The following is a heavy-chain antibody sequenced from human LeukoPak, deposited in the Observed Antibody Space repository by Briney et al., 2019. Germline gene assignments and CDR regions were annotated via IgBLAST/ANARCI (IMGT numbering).Heavy chain of an antibody. J-gene: IGHJ3*02. D-gene: IGHD3-10*02. CDR2: IRYDGSNK. Sequence: GGSLRLSCAASGFTFNTYAMSWVRQAPGKGLEWVAFIRYDGSNKYYADSVKGRFTISRDNSKNTLYLQMNSLRAEDTAVYYCAKVAVYVPYDAFDIWGQGTMVTVSS. V-gene: IGHV3-30*02. CDR3: AKVAVYVPYDAFDI. CDR1: GFTFNTYA.